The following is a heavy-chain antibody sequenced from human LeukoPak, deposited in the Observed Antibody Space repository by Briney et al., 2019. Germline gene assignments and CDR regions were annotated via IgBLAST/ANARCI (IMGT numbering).Heavy chain of an antibody. CDR2: IKQDGNEK. Sequence: GGSLSLSCAASGFTFSSYWMSWVGQAAGKGGEGVANIKQDGNEKYYVASVQRRFTISRDNAKNSLYLQMNSLRAEDTAVYYCARELLDFPRGDAFDIWGQGTMVTVSS. D-gene: IGHD3-3*01. CDR1: GFTFSSYW. V-gene: IGHV3-7*01. J-gene: IGHJ3*02. CDR3: ARELLDFPRGDAFDI.